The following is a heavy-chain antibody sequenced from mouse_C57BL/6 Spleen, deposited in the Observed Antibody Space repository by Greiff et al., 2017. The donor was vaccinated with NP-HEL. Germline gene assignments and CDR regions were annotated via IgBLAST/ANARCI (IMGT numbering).Heavy chain of an antibody. CDR3: AYSPLYGYDRVDY. CDR1: GFNIKDYY. Sequence: EVQLQQSGAELVKPGASVKLSCTASGFNIKDYYMHWVKQRTEQGLEWIGRIDPEDGETKYAPKFQGKATITADTSSTTAYLQRSSLASEYTAVYYCAYSPLYGYDRVDYWGQGTTLTVPS. J-gene: IGHJ2*01. V-gene: IGHV14-2*01. D-gene: IGHD2-2*01. CDR2: IDPEDGET.